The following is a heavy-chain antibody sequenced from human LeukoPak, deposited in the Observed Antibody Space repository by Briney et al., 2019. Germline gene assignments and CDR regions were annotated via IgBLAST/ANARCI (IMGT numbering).Heavy chain of an antibody. Sequence: SETLSLTCAVYGGSFSGYYWSWIRQPPGKGLEWIGEINHSGSTNYNPSLKSRVTISVDTSKNQFSLKLSSVTAADTAVYYCARGRPVRYFDWLPIFPELVYWGQGTLVTVSS. CDR3: ARGRPVRYFDWLPIFPELVY. CDR1: GGSFSGYY. CDR2: INHSGST. J-gene: IGHJ4*02. V-gene: IGHV4-34*01. D-gene: IGHD3-9*01.